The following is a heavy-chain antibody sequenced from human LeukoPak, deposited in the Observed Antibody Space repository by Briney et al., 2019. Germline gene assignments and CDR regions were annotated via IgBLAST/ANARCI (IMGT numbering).Heavy chain of an antibody. J-gene: IGHJ4*02. Sequence: SETLSLTCTVSGGSISNYYWSWLRQPPGKGREGGGFIYYSGSTNYKSSLKSRVTISVDTSKNQFSLKLTSVTAADTAVYYCARTSAAMINGPFDYWGQGTLVTVSS. CDR3: ARTSAAMINGPFDY. CDR1: GGSISNYY. D-gene: IGHD5-18*01. V-gene: IGHV4-59*01. CDR2: IYYSGST.